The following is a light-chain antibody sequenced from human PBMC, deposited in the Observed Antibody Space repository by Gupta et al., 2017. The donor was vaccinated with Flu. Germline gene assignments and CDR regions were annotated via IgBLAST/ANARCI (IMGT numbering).Light chain of an antibody. CDR1: SGPVSSYHY. CDR2: NTK. J-gene: IGLJ2*01. CDR3: ALYLNFGITL. Sequence: QTVVTQEASMSVTRTCRSCSGPVSSYHYPTWYQKTPGQPPRTVIFNTKSRPFGVPDCFAGYSRGDKAAPTITGAEGDDEAIYCCALYLNFGITLFGGGTKVTVL. V-gene: IGLV8-61*02.